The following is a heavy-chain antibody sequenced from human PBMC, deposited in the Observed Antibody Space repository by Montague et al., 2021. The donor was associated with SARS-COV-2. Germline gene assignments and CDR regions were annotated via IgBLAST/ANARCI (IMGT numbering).Heavy chain of an antibody. J-gene: IGHJ6*02. CDR3: ARDLREYLQYYYGMDV. CDR2: ISFDGNHK. Sequence: SLRLSCAASGFTFSTYAMHWVRQAPGKGLEWVAVISFDGNHKYSVDSVKGRFTISRDNSKNTLYLQMNGLRLEDTAVYYCARDLREYLQYYYGMDVWGQGTTVTVSS. D-gene: IGHD2-2*02. CDR1: GFTFSTYA. V-gene: IGHV3-30*04.